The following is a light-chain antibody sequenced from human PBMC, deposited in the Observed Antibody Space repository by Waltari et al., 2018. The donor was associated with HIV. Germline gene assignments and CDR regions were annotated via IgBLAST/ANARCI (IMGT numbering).Light chain of an antibody. CDR2: EVT. J-gene: IGLJ2*01. V-gene: IGLV2-8*01. CDR3: SSYADSNNLI. CDR1: SGDIGAYDF. Sequence: QSALTQPPSASGSPGQSVTISCTGTSGDIGAYDFVSWYQQHPGKGPRLIISEVTERPSGVPDRFSGSKSGNTASLTVSGLQADDEADYFCSSYADSNNLIFGGGTKLTVL.